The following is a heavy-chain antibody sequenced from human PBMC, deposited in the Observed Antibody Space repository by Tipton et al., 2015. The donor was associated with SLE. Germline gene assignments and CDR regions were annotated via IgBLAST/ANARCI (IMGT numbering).Heavy chain of an antibody. J-gene: IGHJ4*02. D-gene: IGHD6-6*01. V-gene: IGHV3-23*01. CDR3: GRGSSSRDY. Sequence: SLRLSCAASGFTFSLYWMSWVRQAPGKGLEWVSVIVGSDSSTHYADSVKGRFSISRDNSKNTMYLQMNSLRVEDTAIYYCGRGSSSRDYWGQGTLVTVSS. CDR1: GFTFSLYW. CDR2: IVGSDSST.